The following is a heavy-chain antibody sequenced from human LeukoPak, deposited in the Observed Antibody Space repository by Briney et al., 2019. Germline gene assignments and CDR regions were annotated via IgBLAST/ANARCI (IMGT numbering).Heavy chain of an antibody. Sequence: SETLSLTCAVSGGSFTGYYWSWLRQSPGKGLEGIGEISHAGSTTYNPSLKSRVIISLDTSKNHVSLSLSSLTAADTAVYYCARDMTTTPGAYDYWGQGALVTVSS. J-gene: IGHJ4*02. CDR3: ARDMTTTPGAYDY. CDR1: GGSFTGYY. D-gene: IGHD4-11*01. V-gene: IGHV4-34*01. CDR2: ISHAGST.